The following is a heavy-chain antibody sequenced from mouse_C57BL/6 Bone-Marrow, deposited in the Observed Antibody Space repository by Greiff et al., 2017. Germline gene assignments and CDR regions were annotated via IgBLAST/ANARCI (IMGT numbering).Heavy chain of an antibody. Sequence: EVQLQQSGPELVKPGASVKIPCKASGYTFTDYNMDWVKQSHGKSLEWIGDINPNNGGTIYNQKFKGKATLTVDKSSSTAYMELRSLTSEDTAVYYCARRHYGSSYGDVWGTGTTVTVSS. CDR2: INPNNGGT. CDR3: ARRHYGSSYGDV. D-gene: IGHD1-1*01. CDR1: GYTFTDYN. V-gene: IGHV1-18*01. J-gene: IGHJ1*03.